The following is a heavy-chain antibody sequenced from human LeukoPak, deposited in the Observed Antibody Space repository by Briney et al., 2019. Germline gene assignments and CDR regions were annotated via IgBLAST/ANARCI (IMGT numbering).Heavy chain of an antibody. CDR1: GGSFSGYS. V-gene: IGHV4-34*01. D-gene: IGHD3-22*01. CDR2: INHGGST. J-gene: IGHJ4*02. Sequence: PSETLSLTCAVYGGSFSGYSWSWIRRPPGKGLEWIGEINHGGSTNYNPSLKSRVTISVDTSKNQFSLKLSSVTAADTAVYNCARGTNYYDSSGYSATFDYWGQGTLVTVSS. CDR3: ARGTNYYDSSGYSATFDY.